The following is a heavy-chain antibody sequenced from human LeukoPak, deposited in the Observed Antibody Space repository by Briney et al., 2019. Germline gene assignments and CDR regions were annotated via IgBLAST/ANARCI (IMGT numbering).Heavy chain of an antibody. V-gene: IGHV3-30*04. CDR1: GFTFSSYA. CDR3: ARVRGVLRYFDWSDAFDI. Sequence: PGGSLRLSCAASGFTFSSYAMHWVRRAPGKGLEWVAVISYDGSNKYYADSVKGRFTISRDNSKNTLYLQMNSLRAEDTAVYYCARVRGVLRYFDWSDAFDIWGQGTMVTVSS. D-gene: IGHD3-9*01. J-gene: IGHJ3*02. CDR2: ISYDGSNK.